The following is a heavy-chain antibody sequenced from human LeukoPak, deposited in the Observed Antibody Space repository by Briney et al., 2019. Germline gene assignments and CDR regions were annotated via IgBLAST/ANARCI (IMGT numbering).Heavy chain of an antibody. CDR3: ARGGQRITIFGVVIIPDYFDY. Sequence: PSETLSLTCTVSGGSISSSSYYWGWIRQPPGKGLEWIGSIYYSGSTYYNPSLKSRVTISVDTSKNQFSLKLSSVTAADTAVYYCARGGQRITIFGVVIIPDYFDYWGQGTLVTVSS. D-gene: IGHD3-3*01. J-gene: IGHJ4*02. CDR1: GGSISSSSYY. CDR2: IYYSGST. V-gene: IGHV4-39*01.